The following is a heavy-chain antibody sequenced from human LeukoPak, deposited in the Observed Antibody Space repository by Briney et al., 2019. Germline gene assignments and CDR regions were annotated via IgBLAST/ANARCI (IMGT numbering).Heavy chain of an antibody. D-gene: IGHD4-23*01. J-gene: IGHJ5*02. CDR3: ASNQRWSSGHGWFDP. V-gene: IGHV1-69*05. Sequence: SVKVSCKASGFTFISYDINWVRQAPGQGLEWMGGIIPIFGTANYAQKFQGRVTITTDESTSTAYMELSSLRSEDTAVYYCASNQRWSSGHGWFDPWGQGTLVTVSS. CDR1: GFTFISYD. CDR2: IIPIFGTA.